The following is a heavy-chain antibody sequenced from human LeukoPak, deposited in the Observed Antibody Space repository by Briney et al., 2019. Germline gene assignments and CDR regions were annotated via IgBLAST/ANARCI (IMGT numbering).Heavy chain of an antibody. CDR3: ARQALGSGYYYAWFDP. Sequence: GESLKISCKGSGYSFTSYWIGWVRQMPGKGLEWMGIIYPGDSDTRYSSSFQGQVTISADKSISTAYLQWSSLKASDTAMYYCARQALGSGYYYAWFDPWGQGTLVTVSS. J-gene: IGHJ5*02. CDR1: GYSFTSYW. V-gene: IGHV5-51*01. CDR2: IYPGDSDT. D-gene: IGHD3-22*01.